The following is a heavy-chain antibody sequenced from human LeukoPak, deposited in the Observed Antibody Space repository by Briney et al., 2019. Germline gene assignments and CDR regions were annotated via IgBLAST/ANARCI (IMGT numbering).Heavy chain of an antibody. CDR1: GYTFTSYA. CDR2: INAGNGNT. Sequence: ASVKVSCKAYGYTFTSYAMHWVRQAPGQRLEWMGWINAGNGNTKYSQKFQGRVTITRDTSASTAYMELSSLRSEDTAVYYCARDPPPDLRSAGGDYWGQGTLVTVSS. J-gene: IGHJ4*02. V-gene: IGHV1-3*01. D-gene: IGHD3-3*01. CDR3: ARDPPPDLRSAGGDY.